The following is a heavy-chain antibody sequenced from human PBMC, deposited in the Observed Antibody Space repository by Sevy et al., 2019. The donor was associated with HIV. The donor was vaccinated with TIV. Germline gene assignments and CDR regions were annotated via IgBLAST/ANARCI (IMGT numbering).Heavy chain of an antibody. CDR2: FDPEDGER. D-gene: IGHD3-22*01. Sequence: ASVKVSCKVSGYTLNQLSMHWVRQAPGKGLEWMGSFDPEDGERFYAQKFHGRVTMTEDTSTDTAYMELSSLRSEDTAVYYCATTKDYYESSGCPFDYWGQGTLVTVSS. CDR3: ATTKDYYESSGCPFDY. CDR1: GYTLNQLS. V-gene: IGHV1-24*01. J-gene: IGHJ4*02.